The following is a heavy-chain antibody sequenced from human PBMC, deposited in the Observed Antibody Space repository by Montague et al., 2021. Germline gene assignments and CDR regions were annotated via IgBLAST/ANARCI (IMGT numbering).Heavy chain of an antibody. CDR2: IYDSGST. V-gene: IGHV4-31*03. CDR1: GGSISSGGFY. D-gene: IGHD2-15*01. CDR3: ARSGGYCSGGRCDTFDX. J-gene: IGHJ4*02. Sequence: TLSLTCSVSGGSISSGGFYWSWIRQHPGKGPEWIGSIYDSGSTNYNPSLKSRLTLSRDTSNNQVSLRLTSVTAAETAVYYCARSGGYCSGGRCDTFDXWGQGTLVTVSS.